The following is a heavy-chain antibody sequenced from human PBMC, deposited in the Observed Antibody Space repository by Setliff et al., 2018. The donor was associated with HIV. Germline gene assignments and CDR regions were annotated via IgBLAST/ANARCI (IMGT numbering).Heavy chain of an antibody. D-gene: IGHD6-19*01. V-gene: IGHV4-34*01. CDR1: GGSFSGYY. Sequence: SETLSLTCAVYGGSFSGYYWRWIRQPPGKGLEWIGEINHGGSTNYNPSLKSRVTISVDTSKTQFSLKLNSVTAADTAVYYCARGAWYTSGWYSCRYLDVWGKGTTVTVSS. J-gene: IGHJ6*03. CDR3: ARGAWYTSGWYSCRYLDV. CDR2: INHGGST.